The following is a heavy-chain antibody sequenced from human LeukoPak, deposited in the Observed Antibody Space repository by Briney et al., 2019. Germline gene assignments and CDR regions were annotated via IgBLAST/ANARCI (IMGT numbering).Heavy chain of an antibody. D-gene: IGHD5-18*01. J-gene: IGHJ5*01. CDR2: VYYSGST. CDR3: ARDKLNGNSYSNDLNWFDS. V-gene: IGHV4-39*07. Sequence: SETLPLTCIVSNGSISDSHSYWGWIRQPPGKGLEWIGTVYYSGSTYNNPSLRGRVTMSVDTSKNQFSLRLNSVTAADTALYFCARDKLNGNSYSNDLNWFDSWGQGILVTVSS. CDR1: NGSISDSHSY.